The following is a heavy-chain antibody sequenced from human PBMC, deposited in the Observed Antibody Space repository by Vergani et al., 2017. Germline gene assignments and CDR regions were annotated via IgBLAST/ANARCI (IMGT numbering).Heavy chain of an antibody. V-gene: IGHV3-9*01. D-gene: IGHD4-11*01. J-gene: IGHJ6*03. CDR2: ISWNSGSI. CDR3: ARDLKVTRSPKVPSYYMDV. CDR1: GFTFDDYA. Sequence: EVQLVESGGGLVQPGRSLRLSCAASGFTFDDYAMHWVRQAPGKGLEWVSGISWNSGSIGYADSVKGRFTISRDNAKNSLYLQMNSLRAEDTAVYYCARDLKVTRSPKVPSYYMDVWGKGTTVTVSS.